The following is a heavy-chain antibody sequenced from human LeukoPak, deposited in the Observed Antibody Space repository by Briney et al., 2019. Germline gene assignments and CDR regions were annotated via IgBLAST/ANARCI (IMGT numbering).Heavy chain of an antibody. J-gene: IGHJ3*02. CDR3: ARTHLYSGGYYRHDAFDI. D-gene: IGHD1-26*01. CDR1: GGTFSSYA. Sequence: ASVKVSCKASGGTFSSYAISWVRQAPGQGLEWMGRIIPILGIANYAQKFQGRVTITADKSTSTAYMELSSLRSEDTAVYYCARTHLYSGGYYRHDAFDIWGQGTMVTVSS. CDR2: IIPILGIA. V-gene: IGHV1-69*04.